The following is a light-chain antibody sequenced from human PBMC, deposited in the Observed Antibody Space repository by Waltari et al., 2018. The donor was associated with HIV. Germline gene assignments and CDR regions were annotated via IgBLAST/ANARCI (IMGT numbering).Light chain of an antibody. Sequence: QSALTQPRSVSGSPGQSVTISCTGPSPGVRGYNYVSWYPNHPGNAPKLMIFDVNKRPSGFPDRFSGSKSGNTASLTISGLQAEDEADYYCCSFAGTYTYVFGTGTKVIVL. V-gene: IGLV2-11*01. CDR2: DVN. CDR3: CSFAGTYTYV. J-gene: IGLJ1*01. CDR1: SPGVRGYNY.